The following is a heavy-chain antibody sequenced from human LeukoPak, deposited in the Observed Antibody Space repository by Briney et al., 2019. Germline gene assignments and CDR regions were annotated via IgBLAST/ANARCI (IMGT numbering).Heavy chain of an antibody. CDR1: GFTFSSYA. CDR3: ASYGSGSKEFDY. Sequence: GGSLRLSCAASGFTFSSYAMSWVRQAPGKGLEWVSAISGSGGSTYYADSVKGRFTISRDNSKNTLYLQMNSLRAEDTAVYYCASYGSGSKEFDYWGQGTLVTVSS. CDR2: ISGSGGST. D-gene: IGHD3-10*01. V-gene: IGHV3-23*01. J-gene: IGHJ4*02.